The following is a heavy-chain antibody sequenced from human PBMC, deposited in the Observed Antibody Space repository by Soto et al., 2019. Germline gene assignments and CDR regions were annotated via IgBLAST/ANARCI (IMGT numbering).Heavy chain of an antibody. V-gene: IGHV1-46*01. CDR1: RDTFTSYY. CDR3: ARSSGGNFGIIIEGTNWFAP. J-gene: IGHJ5*02. D-gene: IGHD1-26*01. CDR2: INPHGGST. Sequence: GASVKVSCKAPRDTFTSYYINWVRQAPGQGLEWMVVINPHGGSTAYAQKFKGRVTLTRDTSASTVYMEVSSLTSEDTAMYYCARSSGGNFGIIIEGTNWFAPWGQGTLVTVSS.